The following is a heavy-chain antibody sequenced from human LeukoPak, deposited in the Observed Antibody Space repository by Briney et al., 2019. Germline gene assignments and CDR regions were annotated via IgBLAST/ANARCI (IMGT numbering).Heavy chain of an antibody. Sequence: ASVKVSCKASGYTFTSYYMHWVGKAPGQGLEWMGIINPSGGSTSYAQKFQGRVTMTRDMSTSTVYMELSSLRSEDTAVYYCARDSPWFDPWGQGTLVTVSP. J-gene: IGHJ5*02. CDR2: INPSGGST. CDR1: GYTFTSYY. V-gene: IGHV1-46*01. CDR3: ARDSPWFDP.